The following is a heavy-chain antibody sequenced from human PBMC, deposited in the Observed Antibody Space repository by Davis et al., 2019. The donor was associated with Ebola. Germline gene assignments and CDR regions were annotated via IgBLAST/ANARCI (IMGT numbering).Heavy chain of an antibody. CDR2: INPGDSDT. J-gene: IGHJ6*03. CDR1: GYTFTTYW. D-gene: IGHD4-11*01. CDR3: VRGLPTHYYYYMDV. V-gene: IGHV5-51*01. Sequence: GESLKISCKASGYTFTTYWIGWVRQMPGKGLEWMGIINPGDSDTRYSPSFQGQVTISADKSISTAYLQWSSLKASDTAMYYCVRGLPTHYYYYMDVWGKGTTVTVSS.